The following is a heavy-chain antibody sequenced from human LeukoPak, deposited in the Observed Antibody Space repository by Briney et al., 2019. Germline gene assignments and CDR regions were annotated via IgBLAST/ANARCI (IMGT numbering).Heavy chain of an antibody. D-gene: IGHD2-2*01. J-gene: IGHJ6*03. CDR3: AKDHSAIHYYMDV. CDR2: IWYDGSNK. V-gene: IGHV3-30*02. CDR1: GFTFSSYG. Sequence: GGSLRLSCAASGFTFSSYGMHWVRQAPGKGLEWVAVIWYDGSNKYYADSVKGRFTISRDNSKNTLYLQMNSLRAEDTAVYYCAKDHSAIHYYMDVWGKGTTVTVSS.